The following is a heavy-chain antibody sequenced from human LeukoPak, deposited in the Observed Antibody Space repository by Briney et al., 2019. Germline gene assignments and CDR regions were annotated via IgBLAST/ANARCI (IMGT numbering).Heavy chain of an antibody. V-gene: IGHV7-4-1*02. CDR3: ARGNRAVGVDS. J-gene: IGHJ4*02. D-gene: IGHD6-19*01. CDR1: GYTFTSYT. CDR2: INTNTGNP. Sequence: ASVKVSCKASGYTFTSYTLNWVRQAPGQGLEWMGWINTNTGNPTYAQGFTGRFVFSLDTSLSTAYLQISSLKTEDTAVYFCARGNRAVGVDSWGQGTLVTVSS.